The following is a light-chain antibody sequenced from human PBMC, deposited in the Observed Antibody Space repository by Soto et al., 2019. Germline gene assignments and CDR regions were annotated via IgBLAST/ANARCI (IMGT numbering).Light chain of an antibody. J-gene: IGLJ2*01. V-gene: IGLV2-14*03. CDR1: SSDVGGYNY. Sequence: ALTQPASVSGSPGQSITISCTGTSSDVGGYNYVSWYQHHPGKAPKLIIYDVTDRPSGVSNRFSGSKSGNTASLTISGLQAEDEADYYCSSYTSISTLDVVFGGGTKLTVL. CDR2: DVT. CDR3: SSYTSISTLDVV.